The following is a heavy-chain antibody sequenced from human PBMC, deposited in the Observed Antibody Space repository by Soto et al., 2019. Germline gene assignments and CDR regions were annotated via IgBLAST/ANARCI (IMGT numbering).Heavy chain of an antibody. Sequence: EVQLVESGGGLGQPGGSLRLSCEASGFTFGTYWMTWVRQPPGKGLECVADIKPDGSERYYVDSVKGRFTISRDNAKNSLYLHMNSLRAEDTAVYYCATDLNWEHYWGQGTLVTVSS. CDR2: IKPDGSER. V-gene: IGHV3-7*04. CDR1: GFTFGTYW. CDR3: ATDLNWEHY. J-gene: IGHJ4*02. D-gene: IGHD7-27*01.